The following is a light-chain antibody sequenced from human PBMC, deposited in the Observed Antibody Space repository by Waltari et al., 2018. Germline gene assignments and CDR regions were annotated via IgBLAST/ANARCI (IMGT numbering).Light chain of an antibody. J-gene: IGLJ2*01. CDR1: SNDIGRYKY. CDR3: SSYGGNL. V-gene: IGLV2-8*01. CDR2: EVN. Sequence: QSALTQPPSASGSPGQSVTISCTGTSNDIGRYKYVSWYQQHPGKAPKLIIYEVNKRPSGVPDRCSGSKSGNTASLTVSGLQTEDEADYYCSSYGGNLFGGGTKLTVL.